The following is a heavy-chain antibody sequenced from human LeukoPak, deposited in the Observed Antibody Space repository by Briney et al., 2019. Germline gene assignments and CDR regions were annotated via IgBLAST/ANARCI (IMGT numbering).Heavy chain of an antibody. CDR2: IYYSGTT. D-gene: IGHD4-17*01. CDR1: GGSISHYY. V-gene: IGHV4-59*01. Sequence: SETLSLTCTVSGGSISHYYWSWIRQSPGKGLEWIGYIYYSGTTNYNPSLKSRVTISVDTSRNQFSLQLRSVTAADTVVYYCAREDPQTTVPEGMDVWGQGTTVIVSS. CDR3: AREDPQTTVPEGMDV. J-gene: IGHJ6*02.